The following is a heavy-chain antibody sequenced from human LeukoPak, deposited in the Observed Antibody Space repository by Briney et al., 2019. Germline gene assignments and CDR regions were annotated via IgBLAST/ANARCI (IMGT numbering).Heavy chain of an antibody. CDR2: ITGSGDGT. D-gene: IGHD6-19*01. CDR1: GFTFSTYA. V-gene: IGHV3-23*01. CDR3: AKGGSSGYYLFDY. Sequence: GESLKISCAASGFTFSTYAMSWVRQAPGKGLEWVLSITGSGDGTYYADFVKGRFTISRDNSKNTLYLQMNSLRAEDTAVYYCAKGGSSGYYLFDYWGQGTLVTVSS. J-gene: IGHJ4*02.